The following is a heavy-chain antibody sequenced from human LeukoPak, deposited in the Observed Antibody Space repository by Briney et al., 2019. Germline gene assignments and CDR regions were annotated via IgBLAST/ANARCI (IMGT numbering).Heavy chain of an antibody. D-gene: IGHD6-19*01. Sequence: GGSLRLSCAASGFTFNSYVMSWVRQAPGKGLEWVSAIGGSGARTYYADSVRGRFTISRDNSKNTEYLQLNSLRGEDTAVYYCAKDLVSGDWYWRGFDSWGQGTLVTVSS. CDR3: AKDLVSGDWYWRGFDS. CDR2: IGGSGART. J-gene: IGHJ4*02. CDR1: GFTFNSYV. V-gene: IGHV3-23*01.